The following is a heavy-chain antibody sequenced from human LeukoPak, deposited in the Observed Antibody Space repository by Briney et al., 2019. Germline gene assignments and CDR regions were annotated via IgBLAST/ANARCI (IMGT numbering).Heavy chain of an antibody. CDR3: VKGFSSYWTGVNFDY. CDR1: GFTFSRYA. D-gene: IGHD6-13*01. V-gene: IGHV3-64*05. Sequence: PGGSLRLSCSASGFTFSRYAMHWVRQAPGKGLEYVSAISSNGDSTYYADSVKGRFTISRDNSKNTLYVQMSSLRGEDTAVYYCVKGFSSYWTGVNFDYWGQGTLVTVSS. CDR2: ISSNGDST. J-gene: IGHJ4*02.